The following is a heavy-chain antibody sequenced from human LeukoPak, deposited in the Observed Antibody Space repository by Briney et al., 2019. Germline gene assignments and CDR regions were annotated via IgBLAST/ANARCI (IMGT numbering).Heavy chain of an antibody. CDR1: GGSISSYY. CDR3: ARGVDYGDYYYGMDV. D-gene: IGHD4-17*01. CDR2: IYYSGST. V-gene: IGHV4-59*01. Sequence: SETLSLTCTVSGGSISSYYWSWIRQPPGKGLEWIGYIYYSGSTNYNPSLKSRVTISVDTSKNQFSLKLSSVTAADTAVYYCARGVDYGDYYYGMDVWGQGTTVTVSS. J-gene: IGHJ6*02.